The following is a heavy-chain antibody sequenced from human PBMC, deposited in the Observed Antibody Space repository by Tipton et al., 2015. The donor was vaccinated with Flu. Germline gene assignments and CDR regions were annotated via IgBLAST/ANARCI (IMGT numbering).Heavy chain of an antibody. Sequence: TLSLTCTVSGGSISSYYWSWIRQPPGKGLEWIGYIYYSGSTNCNPSLKSRVTISVDSSKNEFSLTLASLTAVDTAVYYCARDLWNDRRAYYYYGVDVWGQGTTVTVSS. CDR2: IYYSGST. V-gene: IGHV4-59*12. D-gene: IGHD1-1*01. CDR3: ARDLWNDRRAYYYYGVDV. J-gene: IGHJ6*02. CDR1: GGSISSYY.